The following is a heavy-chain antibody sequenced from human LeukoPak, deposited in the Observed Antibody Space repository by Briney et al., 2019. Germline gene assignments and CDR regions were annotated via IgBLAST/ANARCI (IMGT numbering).Heavy chain of an antibody. D-gene: IGHD4-17*01. Sequence: GGSLRLSCAASGFTFSSYSMNWVRQAPGKGLEWVSYISSSSSTIYYADSVKGRFTISRDNAKNSLYLQMNNLRAEDTAVYYCASTVTRYWYFDFWGRGTLVTVSS. J-gene: IGHJ2*01. CDR3: ASTVTRYWYFDF. CDR2: ISSSSSTI. CDR1: GFTFSSYS. V-gene: IGHV3-48*01.